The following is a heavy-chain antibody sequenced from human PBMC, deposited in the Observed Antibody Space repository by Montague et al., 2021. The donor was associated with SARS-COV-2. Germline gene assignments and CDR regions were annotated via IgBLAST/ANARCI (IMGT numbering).Heavy chain of an antibody. CDR2: IYSGGST. V-gene: IGHV3-53*01. CDR3: ARDAGGNFPTSFDY. CDR1: GFTVSSNY. J-gene: IGHJ4*02. Sequence: LSISFAASGFTVSSNYMSWVRQAPGKGLEWVSVIYSGGSTYYADSVKGRFTISRDNSKNTLYLQMNSLRAEDTAVYYCARDAGGNFPTSFDYWGQGTLVTVSS. D-gene: IGHD4-23*01.